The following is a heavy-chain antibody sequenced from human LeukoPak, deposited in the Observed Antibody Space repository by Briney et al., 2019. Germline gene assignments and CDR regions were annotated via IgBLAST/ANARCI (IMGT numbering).Heavy chain of an antibody. J-gene: IGHJ4*02. Sequence: SETLSLTCAVSGGSISSGGYSWSWIRQPPGKGLEWIGYIYHSGSTYYNPSLKSRVTISVDRSKNQFSLKLSSVTAADTAVYYCARVTMVRGVMCFDYWGQGTLVTVSS. CDR1: GGSISSGGYS. CDR2: IYHSGST. D-gene: IGHD3-10*01. CDR3: ARVTMVRGVMCFDY. V-gene: IGHV4-30-2*01.